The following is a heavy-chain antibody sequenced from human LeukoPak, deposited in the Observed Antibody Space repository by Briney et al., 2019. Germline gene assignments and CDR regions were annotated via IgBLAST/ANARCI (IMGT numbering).Heavy chain of an antibody. CDR1: GFTFSGYA. V-gene: IGHV3-30-3*01. Sequence: GGSLRLSCAASGFTFSGYAMHWVRQAPGKGLQWLAVISYDGGKTYYADSVKGRFTISRDNSKSTVYLEINSLRSEDTAIYYCARGFNDFWSGSQLEYWGQGTLVTVSS. CDR3: ARGFNDFWSGSQLEY. CDR2: ISYDGGKT. J-gene: IGHJ4*02. D-gene: IGHD3-3*01.